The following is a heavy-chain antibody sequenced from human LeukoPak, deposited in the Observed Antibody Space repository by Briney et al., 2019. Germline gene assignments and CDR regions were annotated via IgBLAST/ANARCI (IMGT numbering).Heavy chain of an antibody. V-gene: IGHV3-9*01. CDR1: GFTFDDYA. CDR3: ARASLNSEFDY. D-gene: IGHD4-23*01. CDR2: ISWNSGNI. J-gene: IGHJ4*02. Sequence: GGSLRLSCAASGFTFDDYAMHWVRQAPGKGLEWVSGISWNSGNIGYADSVKGRFTISRDNAENSLYLQMNSLRAEDTALYYCARASLNSEFDYWGQGTLVTVSS.